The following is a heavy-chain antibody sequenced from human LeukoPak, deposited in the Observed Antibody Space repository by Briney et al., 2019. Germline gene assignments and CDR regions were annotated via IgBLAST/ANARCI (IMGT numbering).Heavy chain of an antibody. J-gene: IGHJ4*02. Sequence: GGSLRLSCAASGFTFSDYYMNWVRQAPGKGLEWVSSISSSSSYIYYADSLKGRFTISRDIAKNSLYLQMNSLRAEDTAIYYCARDRVAVAGTPIDYWGQGTLVTVSS. V-gene: IGHV3-21*01. CDR3: ARDRVAVAGTPIDY. CDR1: GFTFSDYY. D-gene: IGHD6-19*01. CDR2: ISSSSSYI.